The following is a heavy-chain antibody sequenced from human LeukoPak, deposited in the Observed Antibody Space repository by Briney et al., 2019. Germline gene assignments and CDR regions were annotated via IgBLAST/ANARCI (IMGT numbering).Heavy chain of an antibody. J-gene: IGHJ4*02. D-gene: IGHD3-16*01. V-gene: IGHV4-59*01. CDR2: IYYSGSN. CDR3: AREGEESFDY. CDR1: GGSISSYY. Sequence: PSETLSLTCTVSGGSISSYYWSWIRQPPGKGLEWIGYIYYSGSNNYNPSLKSRVTISVDTSKNQFSLKLSSVTAADTAVYYCAREGEESFDYWGQGTLVTVSS.